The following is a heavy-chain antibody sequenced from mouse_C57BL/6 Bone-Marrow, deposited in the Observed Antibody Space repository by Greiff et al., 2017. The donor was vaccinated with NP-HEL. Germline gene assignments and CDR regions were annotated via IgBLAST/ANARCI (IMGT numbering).Heavy chain of an antibody. CDR1: GFNIKDDY. V-gene: IGHV14-4*01. J-gene: IGHJ1*03. Sequence: VQLQQSGAELVRPGALVKLSCTASGFNIKDDYMHWVKQRPEQGLEWTGWIDPENGDTEYASKFQGKATITADTSSNTAYLQLSSLTSKDTAVYDCTTLAWYFDVWGTGTTVTVSS. CDR3: TTLAWYFDV. CDR2: IDPENGDT.